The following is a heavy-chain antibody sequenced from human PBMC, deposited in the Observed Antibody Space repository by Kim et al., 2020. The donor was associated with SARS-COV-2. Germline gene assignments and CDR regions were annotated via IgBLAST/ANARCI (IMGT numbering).Heavy chain of an antibody. CDR3: ARGEGWIVVVPAANWFDP. D-gene: IGHD2-2*01. CDR2: INHSGST. J-gene: IGHJ5*02. CDR1: GGSFSGYY. Sequence: SETLSLTCAVYGGSFSGYYWSWIRQPPGKGLEWIGEINHSGSTNYNPSLKSRVTISVDTSKNQFSLKLSSVTAADTAVYYCARGEGWIVVVPAANWFDP. V-gene: IGHV4-34*01.